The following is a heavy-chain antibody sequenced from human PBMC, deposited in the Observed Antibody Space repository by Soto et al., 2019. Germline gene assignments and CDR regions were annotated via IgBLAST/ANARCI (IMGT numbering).Heavy chain of an antibody. CDR3: AKNSDYSGFDY. Sequence: GGSLRLSCAASGFTFRNYGMSWVRQAPGKGLEWVSYIGIGSSTKYYADSVKGRFTISRDNSKNTLYLQMNSLRAEDTAVYYCAKNSDYSGFDYWGQGTLVTVSS. V-gene: IGHV3-48*01. CDR1: GFTFRNYG. J-gene: IGHJ4*02. D-gene: IGHD4-4*01. CDR2: IGIGSSTK.